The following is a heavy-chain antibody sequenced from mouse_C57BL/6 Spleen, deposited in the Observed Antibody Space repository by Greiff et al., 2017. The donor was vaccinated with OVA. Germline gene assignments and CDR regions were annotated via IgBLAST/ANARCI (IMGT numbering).Heavy chain of an antibody. CDR3: TGMGRGGD. Sequence: EVKLVESGGGLVQPGGSMKLSCVASGFTFSNYWMNWVRQSPEKGLEWVAQIRLKSDNYATHYAESVKGRFTISRDDSKSSVYLQMNNLRAEDTGIYYCTGMGRGGDWGQGTTLTVSS. CDR1: GFTFSNYW. D-gene: IGHD4-1*01. CDR2: IRLKSDNYAT. J-gene: IGHJ2*01. V-gene: IGHV6-3*01.